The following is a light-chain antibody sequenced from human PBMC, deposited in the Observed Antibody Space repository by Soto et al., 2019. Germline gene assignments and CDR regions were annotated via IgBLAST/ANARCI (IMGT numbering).Light chain of an antibody. CDR1: QSVDYY. J-gene: IGKJ5*01. CDR2: DAS. V-gene: IGKV3-11*01. CDR3: HQRANWPIT. Sequence: EIVLTQSPATLSLSPGERATFSCRASQSVDYYLNWYQQKPGQAPRLVIYDASKRATGIPARFSGRGSGTDFTLTISSLEPEDFAVYYCHQRANWPITFGQGTRLEIK.